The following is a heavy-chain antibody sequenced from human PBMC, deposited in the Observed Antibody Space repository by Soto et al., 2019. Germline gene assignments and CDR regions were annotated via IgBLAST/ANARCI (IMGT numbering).Heavy chain of an antibody. CDR3: ARDLSYDSSGSFDY. CDR2: IWYDGSNK. J-gene: IGHJ4*02. CDR1: GFTFSSYG. Sequence: QVQLVESGGGVVQPGRSLRLSCAASGFTFSSYGMHWVRQAPGTWLEWVAVIWYDGSNKYYADSVKGLFNISRDNSKNTLYLQMNSLRAEDTAVYCCARDLSYDSSGSFDYWGQGTLVTVSS. V-gene: IGHV3-33*01. D-gene: IGHD3-22*01.